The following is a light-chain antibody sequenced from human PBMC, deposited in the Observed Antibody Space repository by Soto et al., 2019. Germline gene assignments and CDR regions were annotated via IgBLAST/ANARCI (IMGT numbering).Light chain of an antibody. V-gene: IGKV4-1*01. CDR1: QSVLYSSNNKNY. J-gene: IGKJ1*01. CDR2: WAS. Sequence: DIVMTQSPDSLAVSLGERATINCKSSQSVLYSSNNKNYLAWYQQKPGHPPKLLIYWASTRESGVPDRFRGSGSGTDFTLTISSLQAEDVAVYYCQQYYSAPVTFGQGTKVEIK. CDR3: QQYYSAPVT.